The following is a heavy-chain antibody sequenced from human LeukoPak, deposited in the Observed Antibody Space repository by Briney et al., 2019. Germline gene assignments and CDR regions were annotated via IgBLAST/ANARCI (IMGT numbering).Heavy chain of an antibody. J-gene: IGHJ4*02. D-gene: IGHD1-1*01. CDR2: IIPIFGTA. V-gene: IGHV1-69*13. CDR1: GYTFTGYY. CDR3: ARDATSERRVVPTLDY. Sequence: SVTVSCKASGYTFTGYYMHWVRQAPGQGLEWMGGIIPIFGTANYAQKFQGRVTITADESTSTAYMELSSLRSEDTAVYYCARDATSERRVVPTLDYWGQGTLVTVSS.